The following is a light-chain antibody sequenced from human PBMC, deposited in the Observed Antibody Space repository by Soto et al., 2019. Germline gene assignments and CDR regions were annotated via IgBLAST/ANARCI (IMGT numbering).Light chain of an antibody. J-gene: IGKJ1*01. CDR3: QQYNNWPQT. Sequence: EIVMTQSPATLSVSPGERATLSCRASRSVSSNLAWYQQKPGQAPRLLIYGASTRATGIPARFSGSGSGTEFTPTISSLQSEDFAVYYCQQYNNWPQTFGQGTKVEIK. V-gene: IGKV3-15*01. CDR1: RSVSSN. CDR2: GAS.